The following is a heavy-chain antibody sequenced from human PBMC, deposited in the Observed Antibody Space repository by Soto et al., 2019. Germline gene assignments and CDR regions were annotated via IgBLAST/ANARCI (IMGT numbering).Heavy chain of an antibody. CDR2: MSSAGSNT. CDR3: ARDLWSEGFGERFGY. V-gene: IGHV3-30-3*01. D-gene: IGHD3-10*01. Sequence: QVQLVESGGGVVQPGRSLRLSCVASGFTFTTYAMQWVRQAPGKGLEWVAVMSSAGSNTYYADSVKGRFTISRDNSKNTLYLQMSSLRAEDTAVYFCARDLWSEGFGERFGYWGQGTLVTVSS. J-gene: IGHJ4*02. CDR1: GFTFTTYA.